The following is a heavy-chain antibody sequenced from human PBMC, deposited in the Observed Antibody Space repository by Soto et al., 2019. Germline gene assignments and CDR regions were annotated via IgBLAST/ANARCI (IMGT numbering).Heavy chain of an antibody. V-gene: IGHV4-34*01. CDR2: INHSGST. J-gene: IGHJ5*02. D-gene: IGHD1-1*01. CDR1: GGSFSGYY. Sequence: SETLSLTCAVYGGSFSGYYWTWIRQPPGTGLEWTGEINHSGSTNYNPSLKSRVTISVDKSKNQFSLKLSSVTAADTAVYYCARDQLEGNWFDPWGQGTLVTVSS. CDR3: ARDQLEGNWFDP.